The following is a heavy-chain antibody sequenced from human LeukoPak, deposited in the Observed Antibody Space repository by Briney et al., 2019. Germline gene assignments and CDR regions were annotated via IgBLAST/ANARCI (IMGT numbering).Heavy chain of an antibody. CDR2: INPNSGGT. V-gene: IGHV1-2*02. Sequence: ASVKVSCKASGYTFTGYYMHWVRQAPGQGLESMGWINPNSGGTNYAQKFQGRVTMTRDTSINTAYMELSRLRSDDTAVYYCARQGNYYDSSGYDYWGQGSLVTVSS. J-gene: IGHJ4*02. CDR1: GYTFTGYY. CDR3: ARQGNYYDSSGYDY. D-gene: IGHD3-22*01.